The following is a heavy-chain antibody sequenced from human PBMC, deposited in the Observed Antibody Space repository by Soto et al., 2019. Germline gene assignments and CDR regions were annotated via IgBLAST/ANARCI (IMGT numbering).Heavy chain of an antibody. V-gene: IGHV1-18*01. CDR2: ISAYKGDT. D-gene: IGHD6-19*01. CDR1: GYIFTSYG. Sequence: QVQLVQSGAEVEKPGASVKVSCKASGYIFTSYGITWVRQVPGKGLEWMGWISAYKGDTKYAQTVQDRVTMITDPSTRTAYMELRSPTFDDTAVYYCARLSVAGTSPPPHGFDYGGQGTLVTDAS. CDR3: ARLSVAGTSPPPHGFDY. J-gene: IGHJ4*02.